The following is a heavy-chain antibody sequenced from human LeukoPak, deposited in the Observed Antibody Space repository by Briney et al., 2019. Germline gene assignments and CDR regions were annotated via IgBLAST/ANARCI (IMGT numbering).Heavy chain of an antibody. V-gene: IGHV3-7*01. D-gene: IGHD2-2*01. CDR3: ARDAYCSSTSCPGEYNWFDP. CDR1: GFTFSSYW. CDR2: IKQDGSEK. J-gene: IGHJ5*02. Sequence: GGSLRLSCAASGFTFSSYWMSWVRQAPGKGLEWVANIKQDGSEKYYVDSVKGRFTISRDNAKNSLYLQMNSLRAEDTAVYYCARDAYCSSTSCPGEYNWFDPWGQGTLVTVSS.